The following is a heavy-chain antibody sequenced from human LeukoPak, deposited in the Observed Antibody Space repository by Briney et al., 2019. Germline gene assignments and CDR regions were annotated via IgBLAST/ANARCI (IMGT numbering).Heavy chain of an antibody. J-gene: IGHJ5*02. Sequence: ASVKVSCKASGYTFTSYDINWVRQATGQGLEWMGWMNPNSGNTGYAQKFQGRVTITRNTSISTAYMELSSLRSEDTAVYYCARGLYSSSWYNEDSYNWFDPWGQGTLVTVSS. CDR1: GYTFTSYD. V-gene: IGHV1-8*03. CDR3: ARGLYSSSWYNEDSYNWFDP. D-gene: IGHD6-13*01. CDR2: MNPNSGNT.